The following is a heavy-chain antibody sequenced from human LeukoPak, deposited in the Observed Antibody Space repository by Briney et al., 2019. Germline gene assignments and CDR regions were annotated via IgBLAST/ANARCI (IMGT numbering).Heavy chain of an antibody. Sequence: SETLSLTCTVSGGSISRTSYYWGWIRQPPGKGLECIGSIYYSGRTYYNPSLKSRVTISVDTSKNQFSLKLSSVTAADTAVYYCARIEYSGPVDYWGQGTLVTVSS. CDR1: GGSISRTSYY. V-gene: IGHV4-39*07. CDR3: ARIEYSGPVDY. CDR2: IYYSGRT. J-gene: IGHJ4*02. D-gene: IGHD1-26*01.